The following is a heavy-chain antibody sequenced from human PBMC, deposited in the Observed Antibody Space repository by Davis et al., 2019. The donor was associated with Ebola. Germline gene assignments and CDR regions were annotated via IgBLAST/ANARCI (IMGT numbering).Heavy chain of an antibody. V-gene: IGHV3-30*03. J-gene: IGHJ6*02. Sequence: GESLKISCAASGFTFSSYGMHWVRQAPGKGLEWVAVISYDGSNKYYADSVKGRFTISRDNAKNSLYLHMNSLRVEDTAVYYCARDTSSWYQHGMDVWGQGTTVTVS. CDR3: ARDTSSWYQHGMDV. D-gene: IGHD6-13*01. CDR1: GFTFSSYG. CDR2: ISYDGSNK.